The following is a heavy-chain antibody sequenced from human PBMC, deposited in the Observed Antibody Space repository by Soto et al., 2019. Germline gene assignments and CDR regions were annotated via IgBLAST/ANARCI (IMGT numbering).Heavy chain of an antibody. V-gene: IGHV1-69*13. J-gene: IGHJ4*02. D-gene: IGHD2-2*01. CDR1: GGTFSSYA. CDR2: IIPIFGTA. CDR3: AREAPPLVPAELDY. Sequence: SVKVSCKASGGTFSSYAISWVRQAPGQGLEWMGGIIPIFGTANYAQKFQGRVTITADESTSTAYMELSSLRTEDTAVYYCAREAPPLVPAELDYWGQGTLVTVSS.